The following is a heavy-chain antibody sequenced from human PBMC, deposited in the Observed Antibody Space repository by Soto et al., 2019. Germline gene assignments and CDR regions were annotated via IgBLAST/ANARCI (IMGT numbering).Heavy chain of an antibody. CDR3: ARWDGDGDE. D-gene: IGHD1-26*01. V-gene: IGHV3-23*01. CDR2: LSGGGANT. J-gene: IGHJ4*02. Sequence: EVQLLESGGGLVQPGGSLRLSCAASGFTFSTYSMAWVRQAPGKGRAWVSGLSGGGANTFHADSVKGRFTISVDNSENTVYLQMNSLRVEDTAVYYCARWDGDGDEWRQGTLVTVSS. CDR1: GFTFSTYS.